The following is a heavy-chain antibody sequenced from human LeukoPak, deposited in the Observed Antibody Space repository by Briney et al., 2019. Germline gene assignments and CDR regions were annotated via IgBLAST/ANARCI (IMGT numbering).Heavy chain of an antibody. CDR2: ISSSGSTI. J-gene: IGHJ3*02. CDR1: GFTFSDYY. CDR3: ARSDYYDFLSGYAPGAFDI. D-gene: IGHD3-3*01. V-gene: IGHV3-11*01. Sequence: PGGSLRLSCAASGFTFSDYYMSWIRQAPGKGLEWVSYISSSGSTIYYADSVKGRFTISRDNAKNSLYLQMNSLRAEDTAVYYCARSDYYDFLSGYAPGAFDIWGQGTMVTVSS.